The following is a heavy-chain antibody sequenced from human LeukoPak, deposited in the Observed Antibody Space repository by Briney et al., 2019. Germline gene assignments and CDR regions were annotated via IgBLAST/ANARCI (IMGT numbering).Heavy chain of an antibody. CDR3: AKGGYYDILTGYYSYYFDY. D-gene: IGHD3-9*01. CDR2: ISSSSIYR. J-gene: IGHJ4*02. CDR1: AFTFSSYS. Sequence: GGSLRLSCAASAFTFSSYSMNWVRQAPGRGLEWVSSISSSSIYRYYADSVKGRFTISRDNSKNTLYLQMNSLRAEDTAVYYCAKGGYYDILTGYYSYYFDYWGQGTLVTVSS. V-gene: IGHV3-21*01.